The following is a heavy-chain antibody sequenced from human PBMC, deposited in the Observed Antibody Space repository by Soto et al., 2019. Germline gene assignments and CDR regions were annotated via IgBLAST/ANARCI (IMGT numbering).Heavy chain of an antibody. Sequence: PGGSLRLSCAASGFTFSSYTINWVRQAPGKGLEWVSAISGSFSYIYYGDSVKGRFTISRDNAKSSLYLQMNSLRAEDTAVYYCARDPSGALPGFDYWGQGTLVTVSS. J-gene: IGHJ4*02. D-gene: IGHD3-3*01. V-gene: IGHV3-21*01. CDR3: ARDPSGALPGFDY. CDR2: ISGSFSYI. CDR1: GFTFSSYT.